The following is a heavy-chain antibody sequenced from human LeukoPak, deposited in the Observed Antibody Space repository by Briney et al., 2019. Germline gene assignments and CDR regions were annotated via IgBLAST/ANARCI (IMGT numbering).Heavy chain of an antibody. Sequence: GGSLRLSCTASGFTFGDYAMSWVRQAPGKGLEWVSSISSSSSSYIYYADSVKGRFTISRDNAKNSLYLQMNSLRAEDTAVYYCARDPSGSPSYYYYYYMDVWGKGTTVTVSS. V-gene: IGHV3-21*01. CDR3: ARDPSGSPSYYYYYYMDV. D-gene: IGHD1-26*01. CDR1: GFTFGDYA. J-gene: IGHJ6*03. CDR2: ISSSSSSYI.